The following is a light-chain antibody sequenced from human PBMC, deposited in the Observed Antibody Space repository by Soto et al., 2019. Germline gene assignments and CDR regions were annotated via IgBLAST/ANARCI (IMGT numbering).Light chain of an antibody. CDR1: SSDVGGYNY. J-gene: IGLJ3*02. V-gene: IGLV2-14*01. Sequence: QSVLTQPASVSGSPGQSITISCTGTSSDVGGYNYVSWYQKHPGKAPKLMIYEVSNRPSGVSNRFSGSKSGNTASLTISGLQAEDEADYYCSSYTSSSTWVSGGGTKVTV. CDR2: EVS. CDR3: SSYTSSSTWV.